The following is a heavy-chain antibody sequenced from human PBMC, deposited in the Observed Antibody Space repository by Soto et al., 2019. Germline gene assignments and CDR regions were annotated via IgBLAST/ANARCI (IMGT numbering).Heavy chain of an antibody. D-gene: IGHD4-17*01. CDR2: ISYDGSNK. V-gene: IGHV3-30*18. Sequence: GGSLSLSCAASGFTFSSYGMHWVRQAPGKGLEWVAVISYDGSNKYYADSVKGRFTISRDNSKNTLYLQMNSLRAEDTAVYYCAKDRDYGDYVFDYYGMDVWGQGTTVTVSS. CDR1: GFTFSSYG. J-gene: IGHJ6*02. CDR3: AKDRDYGDYVFDYYGMDV.